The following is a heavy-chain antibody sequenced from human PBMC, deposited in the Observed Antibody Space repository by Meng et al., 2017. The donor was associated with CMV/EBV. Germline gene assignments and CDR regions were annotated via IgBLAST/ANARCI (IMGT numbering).Heavy chain of an antibody. J-gene: IGHJ6*02. CDR1: GFTFSSYG. V-gene: IGHV3-30*02. D-gene: IGHD3-10*01. CDR2: IRYDGSNK. Sequence: GESLKISCAASGFTFSSYGMHWVRQAPGKGLEWVAFIRYDGSNKYYADSVKGRFTISRDNSKNTLYLQMNSLRAEDTAVYYCAKDLAKVRGVYYYYGMDVWGQGTTVTVSS. CDR3: AKDLAKVRGVYYYYGMDV.